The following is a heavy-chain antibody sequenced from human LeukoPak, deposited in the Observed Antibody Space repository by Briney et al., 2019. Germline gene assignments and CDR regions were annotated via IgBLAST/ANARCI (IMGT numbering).Heavy chain of an antibody. J-gene: IGHJ3*02. V-gene: IGHV1-8*03. Sequence: ASVKVSCKASGYTFTSYDINWVRQATGQGLEWMGWMNPNSGNTGYAQKFQGRVTITRNTSISTAYMELSSLRSEDTAVYYCARGPYYDSSGYTAFDIWGQGTMVTVSS. CDR3: ARGPYYDSSGYTAFDI. CDR2: MNPNSGNT. CDR1: GYTFTSYD. D-gene: IGHD3-22*01.